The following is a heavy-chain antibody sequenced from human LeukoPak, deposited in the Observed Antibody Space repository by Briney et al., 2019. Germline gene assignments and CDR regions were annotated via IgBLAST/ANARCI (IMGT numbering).Heavy chain of an antibody. CDR2: INWNGGST. Sequence: PGGSLRLSCAASGFTFDDYGMSWVRQAPGKGLEWVSGINWNGGSTGYADSVKGRFTISRDNAKNSLYLQMNSLRAEDTALYYCARPNSYCSSTSCYWLGAFDIWGQGTMVTISS. V-gene: IGHV3-20*04. D-gene: IGHD2-2*01. J-gene: IGHJ3*02. CDR3: ARPNSYCSSTSCYWLGAFDI. CDR1: GFTFDDYG.